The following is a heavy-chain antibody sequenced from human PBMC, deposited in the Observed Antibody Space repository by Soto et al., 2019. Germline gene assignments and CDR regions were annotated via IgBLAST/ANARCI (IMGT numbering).Heavy chain of an antibody. Sequence: EVQWVESGGGLVQPEGSLRLSCAASGFTFSDHYKDWVRQAPGKGLEWVGRIKNKANSYTTEYAAPVKGRFIISRDDSKNSVFLQRNRLKTDDTAVYYRTRVRLGSSLSSDYWGHGILVTVSS. CDR1: GFTFSDHY. CDR2: IKNKANSYTT. CDR3: TRVRLGSSLSSDY. J-gene: IGHJ4*01. D-gene: IGHD6-13*01. V-gene: IGHV3-72*01.